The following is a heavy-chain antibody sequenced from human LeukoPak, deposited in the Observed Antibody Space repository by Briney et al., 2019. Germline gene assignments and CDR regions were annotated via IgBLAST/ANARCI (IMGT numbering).Heavy chain of an antibody. D-gene: IGHD3-22*01. J-gene: IGHJ5*02. CDR2: INPNSGGT. CDR3: AREAGGYDSSGYPNWFDP. Sequence: ASVKVSCKASGYTFTGYYMHLVRQAPGQGLEWMGWINPNSGGTNYAQKFQGRVTMTRDTSISTAYMELSRLRSDDTAVYYCAREAGGYDSSGYPNWFDPWGQGTLVTVSS. CDR1: GYTFTGYY. V-gene: IGHV1-2*02.